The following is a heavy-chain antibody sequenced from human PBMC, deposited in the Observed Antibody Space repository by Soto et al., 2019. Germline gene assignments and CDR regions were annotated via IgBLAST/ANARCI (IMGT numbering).Heavy chain of an antibody. CDR3: ARYRGNTGMVDYYYGMDV. CDR1: GSTFSRYA. CDR2: ISASGGST. Sequence: EVQLLESGGGMVERGGSLRLSCAASGSTFSRYAMNWVRQAPGKGLEWVSGISASGGSTYYADFVKGRITISRDNPKSTLYLQMNSLRVDDTGEYYCARYRGNTGMVDYYYGMDVWGRGTTVTVSS. V-gene: IGHV3-23*01. J-gene: IGHJ6*02. D-gene: IGHD3-3*01.